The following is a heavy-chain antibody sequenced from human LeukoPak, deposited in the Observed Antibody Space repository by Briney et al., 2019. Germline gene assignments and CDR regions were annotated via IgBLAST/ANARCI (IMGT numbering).Heavy chain of an antibody. V-gene: IGHV4-34*01. CDR2: INHSGST. CDR1: GGSFSGYY. CDR3: ARVKFPVDP. Sequence: SETLSLTCAVYGGSFSGYYWSWIRQPPGKGLEWIGEINHSGSTNYNPSLKSRVTISVDTSKNQFSLKLSSVTAADTAVHYCARVKFPVDPWGQGTLVTVSS. J-gene: IGHJ5*02.